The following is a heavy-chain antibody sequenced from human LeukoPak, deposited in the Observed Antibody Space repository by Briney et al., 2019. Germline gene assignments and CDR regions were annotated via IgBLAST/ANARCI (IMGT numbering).Heavy chain of an antibody. CDR3: ARHWSTGTSYYRFDY. CDR2: IYYSGSS. CDR1: GDSIGNYY. D-gene: IGHD1-26*01. J-gene: IGHJ4*02. Sequence: SETLSLTCTVSGDSIGNYYWTWIRQSPGKTLEWIGFIYYSGSSNYNPSLKSRVTISLDSSKNQFSLNLRSVTAADTAVYYCARHWSTGTSYYRFDYWGQGTLVTVSS. V-gene: IGHV4-59*08.